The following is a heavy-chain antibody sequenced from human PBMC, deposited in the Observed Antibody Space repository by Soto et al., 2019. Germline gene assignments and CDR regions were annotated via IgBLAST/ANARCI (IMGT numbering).Heavy chain of an antibody. CDR3: ARVGDGYNPYYYYYGMDV. Sequence: SETLSLTSAVYGGSFSGYYWSWIRQPPGKGLEWIGEINHSGSTNYNPSLKSRVTISVDTSKNQFSLKLSSVTAADTAVYYCARVGDGYNPYYYYYGMDVWGQGTTVTVSS. CDR1: GGSFSGYY. CDR2: INHSGST. D-gene: IGHD5-12*01. J-gene: IGHJ6*02. V-gene: IGHV4-34*01.